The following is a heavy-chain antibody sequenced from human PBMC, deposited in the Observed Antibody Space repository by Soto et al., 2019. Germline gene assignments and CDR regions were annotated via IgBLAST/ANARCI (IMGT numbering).Heavy chain of an antibody. J-gene: IGHJ5*02. D-gene: IGHD3-10*01. CDR2: INSDGSST. Sequence: GGSLRLSCAAAGLTLSSYWMHWVRQAPGKGLVWVSRINSDGSSTSYADSVKGRFTISRDNAKNTLYLQMNSLRAEDTAVYYCARGYYYGSGSSRVGPWGQGTMGTSPQ. CDR3: ARGYYYGSGSSRVGP. CDR1: GLTLSSYW. V-gene: IGHV3-74*01.